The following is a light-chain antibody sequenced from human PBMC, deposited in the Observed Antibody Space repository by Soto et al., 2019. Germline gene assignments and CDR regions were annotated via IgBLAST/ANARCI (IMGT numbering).Light chain of an antibody. J-gene: IGLJ3*02. V-gene: IGLV2-11*01. CDR3: CLSPGSLTWL. Sequence: QSVLTQPRSVSGSPGQSVTISCTATGSDVGDSSHVSWYQLHPGKAPKLMIYEVNNRPSGVPDRFSGSKSGSTASLTISGLQAEDEAEYYCCLSPGSLTWLFGGGT. CDR2: EVN. CDR1: GSDVGDSSH.